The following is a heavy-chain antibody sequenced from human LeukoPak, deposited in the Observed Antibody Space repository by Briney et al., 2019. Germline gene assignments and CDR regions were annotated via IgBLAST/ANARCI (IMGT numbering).Heavy chain of an antibody. D-gene: IGHD1-14*01. Sequence: GGSLRLSCAASGFTFSSYAMHWVRQAPGKGLEWVAVISYDGSNKYYADSVKGRFTISRDNSKNTLYLQMNTLRGEDTAVYYCARAAGTYQYFYYYLEVWGEGTTVTVSS. CDR3: ARAAGTYQYFYYYLEV. J-gene: IGHJ6*03. CDR2: ISYDGSNK. CDR1: GFTFSSYA. V-gene: IGHV3-30*04.